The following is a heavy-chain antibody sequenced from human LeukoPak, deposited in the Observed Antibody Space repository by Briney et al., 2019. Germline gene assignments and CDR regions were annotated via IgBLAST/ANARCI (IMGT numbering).Heavy chain of an antibody. V-gene: IGHV4-34*01. J-gene: IGHJ4*02. CDR2: INHSGST. CDR3: ARYYYDSSGYYPLFDY. CDR1: GGSFSAYY. Sequence: PSETLSLTCAVYGGSFSAYYWSWIRQPPGQGLEWIEEINHSGSTNYNPSLKSRVTISVDTSKNQFSLKLSSVTAADTAVYYCARYYYDSSGYYPLFDYWGQGTLVTVSS. D-gene: IGHD3-22*01.